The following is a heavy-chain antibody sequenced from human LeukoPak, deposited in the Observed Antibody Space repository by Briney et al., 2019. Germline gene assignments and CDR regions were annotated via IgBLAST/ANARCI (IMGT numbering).Heavy chain of an antibody. Sequence: GGSLRLSCAGSGFTFSTYWMSWVRQAPGKWLEWVANIKQDGSEKYYVDSVKGRFTISRDNAKNSLYLQMNSLRAEDTAVYYCARDLMVRGVMGLGYWGQGTLVTVSS. D-gene: IGHD3-10*01. V-gene: IGHV3-7*01. CDR3: ARDLMVRGVMGLGY. CDR1: GFTFSTYW. J-gene: IGHJ4*02. CDR2: IKQDGSEK.